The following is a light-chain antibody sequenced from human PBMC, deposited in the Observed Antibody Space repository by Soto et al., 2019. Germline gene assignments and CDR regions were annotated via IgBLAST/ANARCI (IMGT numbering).Light chain of an antibody. CDR3: HQSYSAAET. V-gene: IGKV1-39*01. CDR1: RTITNY. CDR2: AAS. J-gene: IGKJ1*01. Sequence: DIQMTQSPSSLSASVGDRVTITCRASRTITNYLNWYQQKPGRAPKLLIYAASSLQSGVPSRFSGSGSGTDFTLTISSLQPEDFATYYCHQSYSAAETFGQGTKVDTK.